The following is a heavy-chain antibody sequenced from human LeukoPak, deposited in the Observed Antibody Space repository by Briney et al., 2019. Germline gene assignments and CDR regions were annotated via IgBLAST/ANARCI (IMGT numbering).Heavy chain of an antibody. CDR2: IYTSGCT. Sequence: PSETLSLTYSVSGGSISSYYWSWIRQPAGKGREWIGRIYTSGCTNYNPSLKSQVTMSVDTSKNQFSLKLSSVTAADTAVYYCARDGAPGVEMATINAFDIWGQGTMVTVSS. J-gene: IGHJ3*02. D-gene: IGHD5-24*01. CDR3: ARDGAPGVEMATINAFDI. CDR1: GGSISSYY. V-gene: IGHV4-4*07.